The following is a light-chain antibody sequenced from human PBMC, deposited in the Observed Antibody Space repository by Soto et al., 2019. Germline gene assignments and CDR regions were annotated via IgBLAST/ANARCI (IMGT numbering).Light chain of an antibody. V-gene: IGLV2-8*01. J-gene: IGLJ2*01. CDR3: SSYAGSNILL. CDR1: SSDVGDYNF. Sequence: QSVLTQPPSASGSPGQSVTISCTGTSSDVGDYNFVSWYQHHPGKAPKLMIYEVSKRPSGVPDHFSGSKSANTASLTVSGLQAEDEADYYCSSYAGSNILLFGGGTKLTVL. CDR2: EVS.